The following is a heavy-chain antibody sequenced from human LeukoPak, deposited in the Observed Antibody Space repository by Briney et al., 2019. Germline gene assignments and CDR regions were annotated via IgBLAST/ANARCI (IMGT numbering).Heavy chain of an antibody. J-gene: IGHJ5*02. Sequence: GGSLRLSCAASGFTFSSYAMHWVRQAPGKGLEWVAVISYDGSNKYYADSVKGRFTISRDNSKNTLYLQMNSLRAEDTAVYYCAREGRNMGYSYGYNWFDPWGQGTLVTVS. CDR1: GFTFSSYA. V-gene: IGHV3-30-3*01. CDR2: ISYDGSNK. D-gene: IGHD5-18*01. CDR3: AREGRNMGYSYGYNWFDP.